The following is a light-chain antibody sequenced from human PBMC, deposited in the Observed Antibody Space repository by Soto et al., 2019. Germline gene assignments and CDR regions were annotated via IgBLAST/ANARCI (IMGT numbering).Light chain of an antibody. Sequence: EIVLTQSPATLSLSPGERATLSCRASQSVSSYLAWYQQKPGQAPRLLIYGASTRATGIPARFSTSGSGTEFTLTISSLQSEDFAVYYCHQYNNWPQTFGQGTKVDIK. CDR3: HQYNNWPQT. CDR1: QSVSSY. J-gene: IGKJ1*01. V-gene: IGKV3-15*01. CDR2: GAS.